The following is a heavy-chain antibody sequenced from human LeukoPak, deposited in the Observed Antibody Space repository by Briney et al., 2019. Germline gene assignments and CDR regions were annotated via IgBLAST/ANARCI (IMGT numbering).Heavy chain of an antibody. V-gene: IGHV5-51*01. CDR2: IYPGDSDT. Sequence: GASLKISCKGSGSRFTSYWIGWVRQVPGKGLEWMGIIYPGDSDTTYSPSFQGQVTISADKSIDTAYLQWSSLQASDTAMYYCARHFLSSSSHYYYFMDVWGQGTNVIVSS. J-gene: IGHJ6*03. CDR1: GSRFTSYW. CDR3: ARHFLSSSSHYYYFMDV. D-gene: IGHD6-6*01.